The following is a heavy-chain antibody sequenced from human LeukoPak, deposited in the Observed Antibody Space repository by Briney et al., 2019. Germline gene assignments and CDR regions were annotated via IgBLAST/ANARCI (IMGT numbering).Heavy chain of an antibody. V-gene: IGHV1-18*01. CDR2: ISAYNGNT. CDR3: ARDEIGQIAAASIDY. J-gene: IGHJ4*02. CDR1: GYTFTSYA. D-gene: IGHD6-13*01. Sequence: GASVKVSCKASGYTFTSYAMNWVRQAPGQGLEWMGWISAYNGNTNYAQKLQGRVTMTTDTSTSTAYMELRSLRSDDTAVYYCARDEIGQIAAASIDYWGQGTLVTVSS.